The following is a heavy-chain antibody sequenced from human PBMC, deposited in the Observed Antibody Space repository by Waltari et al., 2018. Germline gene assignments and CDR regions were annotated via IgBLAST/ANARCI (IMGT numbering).Heavy chain of an antibody. Sequence: QVQLVQSGAEVKKPGASVKVSCKASGYTFTGYYMHWVRQAPGQGLEWMGRINPNSGGTNYAQKFQGRVTMTRDTSISTAYMELSRLRSDDTAVYYCARGASNPTHYYYYMDVWGKGTTVTVSS. CDR2: INPNSGGT. J-gene: IGHJ6*03. V-gene: IGHV1-2*06. CDR1: GYTFTGYY. CDR3: ARGASNPTHYYYYMDV.